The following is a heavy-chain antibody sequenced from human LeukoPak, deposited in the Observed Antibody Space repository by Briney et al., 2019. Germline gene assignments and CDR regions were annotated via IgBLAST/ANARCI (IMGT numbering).Heavy chain of an antibody. J-gene: IGHJ4*02. CDR1: GFTFSSYA. D-gene: IGHD6-6*01. CDR2: ISGSGGST. V-gene: IGHV3-23*01. Sequence: PGGSLRLSCAGSGFTFSSYAMSWVRQAPGKGLEWVSAISGSGGSTYYADSVKGRFTISRDNSKNTLYLQMNSLRPEDTAVYYCAKGSEYSSSLLDYWGQGTLVTVSS. CDR3: AKGSEYSSSLLDY.